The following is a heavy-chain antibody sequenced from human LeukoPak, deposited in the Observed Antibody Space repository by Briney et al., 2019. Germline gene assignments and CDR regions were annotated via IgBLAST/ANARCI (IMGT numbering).Heavy chain of an antibody. CDR1: GHTFTTFA. V-gene: IGHV7-4-1*02. J-gene: IGHJ4*02. CDR2: INTDTGNP. Sequence: EASVKVSCKASGHTFTTFATNWVRQAPGQGLEFVGWINTDTGNPTYAQGFTGRFVFSLDTSVSTAYLQISSLKAEDTAVYFCARAFQSLGGLSLPDYWGQGTLVTVSS. CDR3: ARAFQSLGGLSLPDY. D-gene: IGHD3-16*02.